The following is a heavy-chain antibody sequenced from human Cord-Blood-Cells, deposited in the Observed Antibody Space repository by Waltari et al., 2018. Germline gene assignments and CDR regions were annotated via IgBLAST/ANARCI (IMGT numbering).Heavy chain of an antibody. D-gene: IGHD4-17*01. J-gene: IGHJ1*01. CDR1: GLPCSCYW. CDR3: ARAFVDYGDYQH. Sequence: EVQLVESGGGLVQPGGSLRLACAASGLPCSCYWTSGVRQAPGKGLEWVANIKQDGSEKYYVDSVKGRFTISRDNAKNSLYLQMNSLRAEDTAVYYCARAFVDYGDYQHWGQGTLVTVSS. CDR2: IKQDGSEK. V-gene: IGHV3-7*01.